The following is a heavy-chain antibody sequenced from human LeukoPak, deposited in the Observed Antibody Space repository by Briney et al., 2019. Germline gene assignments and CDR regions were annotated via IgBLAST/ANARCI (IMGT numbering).Heavy chain of an antibody. V-gene: IGHV1-24*01. J-gene: IGHJ4*02. Sequence: ASVKVSCKVSGELSMHWVRQAPGKGLEWMGGFDPEDGETIYAQKFQGRVTMTEDTSTDTAYMELSSLRSEDTAVYYCATGYRLGATMFDYWGQGTLVTVSS. CDR1: GELS. CDR2: FDPEDGET. D-gene: IGHD1-26*01. CDR3: ATGYRLGATMFDY.